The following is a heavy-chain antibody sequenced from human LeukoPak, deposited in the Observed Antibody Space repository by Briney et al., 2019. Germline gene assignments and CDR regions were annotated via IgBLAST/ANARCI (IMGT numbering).Heavy chain of an antibody. CDR1: GFTFSSYG. J-gene: IGHJ6*02. V-gene: IGHV3-33*01. CDR2: IWYDGSNK. CDR3: ARDGYSSSWLVPTTYYYYYYGMDV. D-gene: IGHD6-13*01. Sequence: GGSLRLSCAASGFTFSSYGMHWVRQAPGKGLEWVAVIWYDGSNKYYADSVKGRFTISRDNSKNTLYLQMNSLRAEDTAVYYCARDGYSSSWLVPTTYYYYYYGMDVWGQGTTVTVSS.